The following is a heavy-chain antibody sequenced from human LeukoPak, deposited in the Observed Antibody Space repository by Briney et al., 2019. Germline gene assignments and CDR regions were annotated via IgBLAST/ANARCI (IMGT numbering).Heavy chain of an antibody. Sequence: GRSLRLSCAASAFTFSSYCMSWDRQAAGEGRGWVGNMKTDGSEIMHVDSVKGRFTITRDNAMNTLYRQMNILRAEDSALYYCTRDMQGSRLYLVGSQNDWGQGTLVTVSS. CDR3: TRDMQGSRLYLVGSQND. D-gene: IGHD1-26*01. CDR1: AFTFSSYC. V-gene: IGHV3-7*01. CDR2: MKTDGSEI. J-gene: IGHJ4*02.